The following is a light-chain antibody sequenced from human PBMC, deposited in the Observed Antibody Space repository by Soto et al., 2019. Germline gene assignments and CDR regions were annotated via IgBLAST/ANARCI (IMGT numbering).Light chain of an antibody. J-gene: IGKJ1*01. CDR3: QQYNSYPRT. CDR2: DAS. V-gene: IGKV1-5*01. CDR1: QSISSW. Sequence: DIQMTQSPSTLSASVGDRDTNTCRASQSISSWLAWYQQKPGKAPKLLIYDASSLESGVPSRFSGSGSGTEFTLTISSLQPDDFATYYCQQYNSYPRTFGQGTKVDIK.